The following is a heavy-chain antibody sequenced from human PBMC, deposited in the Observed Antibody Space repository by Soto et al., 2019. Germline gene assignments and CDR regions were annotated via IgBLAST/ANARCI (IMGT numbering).Heavy chain of an antibody. J-gene: IGHJ2*01. CDR3: ARHLGVAVAGTRWYFDF. V-gene: IGHV5-51*01. Sequence: GESLKISCEASGYKFTTYWIGWVRQMPGKGLEWMGIIYPGDSETRYNPSFQGHVTISADKSNNTTYLQWSSLKASDTATYYCARHLGVAVAGTRWYFDFSNRGTLV. CDR2: IYPGDSET. CDR1: GYKFTTYW. D-gene: IGHD6-19*01.